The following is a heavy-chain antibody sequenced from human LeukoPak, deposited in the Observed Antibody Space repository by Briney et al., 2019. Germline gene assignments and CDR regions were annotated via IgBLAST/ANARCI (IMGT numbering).Heavy chain of an antibody. Sequence: GGSLRLSCAASGFTSSDHYMDWIRQAPGKGLEWVGRSRDKASRYTTEYAASAEGGFILSRDDLKNSLCLQLNSLTTEDTAVYYCARGSCSGGTCYSGTHWGQGTLVTVSS. CDR1: GFTSSDHY. J-gene: IGHJ4*02. D-gene: IGHD2-15*01. CDR3: ARGSCSGGTCYSGTH. CDR2: SRDKASRYTT. V-gene: IGHV3-72*01.